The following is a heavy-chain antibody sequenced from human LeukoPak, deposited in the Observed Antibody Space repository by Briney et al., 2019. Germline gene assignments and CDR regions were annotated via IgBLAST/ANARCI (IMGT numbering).Heavy chain of an antibody. CDR2: IYSGGST. CDR3: ASPSEDYGDYSDAFDI. J-gene: IGHJ3*02. D-gene: IGHD4-17*01. V-gene: IGHV3-53*01. CDR1: GFTVSSNY. Sequence: GGSLRLSCAASGFTVSSNYMSWVRQAPGKGLEWVSVIYSGGSTYYADSVKGRFTISRDNSKNTLYLQMNSLRAEDTAVYHCASPSEDYGDYSDAFDIWGQGTMVTVSS.